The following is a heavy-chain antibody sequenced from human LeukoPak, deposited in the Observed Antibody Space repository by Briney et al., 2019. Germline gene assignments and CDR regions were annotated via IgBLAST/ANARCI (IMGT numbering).Heavy chain of an antibody. CDR2: INTNGSNT. V-gene: IGHV3-74*01. Sequence: GGSLRLSCAASGFTFSSYWMHWVRQAPGKGLVWVSRINTNGSNTNYADSVKGRFTISRDNAKNTLYLQMISLRAEDTAVYYCARDFLHLGGWGQGTMVTVSS. D-gene: IGHD3-16*01. J-gene: IGHJ3*01. CDR3: ARDFLHLGG. CDR1: GFTFSSYW.